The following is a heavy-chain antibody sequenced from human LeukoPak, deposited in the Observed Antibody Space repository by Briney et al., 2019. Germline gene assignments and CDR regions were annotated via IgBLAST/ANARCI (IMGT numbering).Heavy chain of an antibody. CDR2: IRSKANSYAT. V-gene: IGHV3-73*01. CDR3: TSRGLSVGSGYYYYMDV. Sequence: GGSLRLSCAASGFTFSGSAMHWVRQASGKGLEWVGRIRSKANSYATAYAASVKGRFTISRDDSKNTAYLQMNSLKTEDTAVYYCTSRGLSVGSGYYYYMDVWGKGTTVTVSS. D-gene: IGHD1-26*01. J-gene: IGHJ6*03. CDR1: GFTFSGSA.